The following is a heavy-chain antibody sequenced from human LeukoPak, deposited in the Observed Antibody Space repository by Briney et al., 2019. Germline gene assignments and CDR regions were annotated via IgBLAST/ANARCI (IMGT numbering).Heavy chain of an antibody. J-gene: IGHJ6*04. CDR2: ISYDGSNK. CDR3: ASLSTSVPAAMTSEGPYGMDV. Sequence: PGGSLRLSCAASGFIFSSYGMHWVRQAPGKGLEWVAVISYDGSNKYYADSVKGRFTISRDNSKNTLYLQMNSLRAEDTAVYYCASLSTSVPAAMTSEGPYGMDVWGKGTTVTVSS. CDR1: GFIFSSYG. D-gene: IGHD2-2*01. V-gene: IGHV3-30*04.